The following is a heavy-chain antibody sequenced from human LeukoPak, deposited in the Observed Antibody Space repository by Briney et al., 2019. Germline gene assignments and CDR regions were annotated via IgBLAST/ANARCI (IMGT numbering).Heavy chain of an antibody. J-gene: IGHJ4*02. V-gene: IGHV4-30-4*08. CDR3: ARFRGPLYCGSVTCLADY. CDR1: GGSISSGDYH. D-gene: IGHD2-21*01. Sequence: SQTLSLTCTVSGGSISSGDYHWSWIRQPPGKGLEWIGYIYYSGSTYYNPSLKSRVTISVDTSKNQFSLKLSSVTAADTAVYYCARFRGPLYCGSVTCLADYWGQGTLVTVSS. CDR2: IYYSGST.